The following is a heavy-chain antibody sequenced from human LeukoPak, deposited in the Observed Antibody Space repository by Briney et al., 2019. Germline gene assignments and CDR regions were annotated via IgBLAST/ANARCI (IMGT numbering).Heavy chain of an antibody. Sequence: GGSLRLSCAASGFTFSSYAMHWVRQAPGKGLEWVAVISYDGSNKYYADSVKGRFTISRDNSKNTLYLQMNSLRAEDTAVYYCARDWNYYESWGQGTLVTVSS. D-gene: IGHD1-1*01. CDR2: ISYDGSNK. CDR3: ARDWNYYES. V-gene: IGHV3-30-3*01. J-gene: IGHJ4*02. CDR1: GFTFSSYA.